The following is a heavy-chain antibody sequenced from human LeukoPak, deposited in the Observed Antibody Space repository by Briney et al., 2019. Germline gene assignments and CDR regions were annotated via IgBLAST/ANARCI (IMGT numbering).Heavy chain of an antibody. CDR1: GFTFSSYR. CDR2: ITSSSSSM. CDR3: RFGDFNDF. J-gene: IGHJ4*02. D-gene: IGHD3-10*01. V-gene: IGHV3-21*01. Sequence: GGSLRLSCAASGFTFSSYRMHWVRQAPGKGLEWVSSITSSSSSMSYADSVEGRFTISRDNPKNSLYLQMNSLSAEDTAVYYCRFGDFNDFWGQGTLVTVSS.